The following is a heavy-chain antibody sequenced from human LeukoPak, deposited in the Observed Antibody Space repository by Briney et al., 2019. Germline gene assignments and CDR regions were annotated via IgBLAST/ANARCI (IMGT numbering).Heavy chain of an antibody. Sequence: RPGGSLRLSCAASGFTFSSYAMSWVRQAPGKGLEWVSAISGSGGSTYYADSVKGRFTISRDNSKNTLYLQMNSLRAEDTAVYYCAKPLSGGYPTYNWFDPWGQGTLVTVSS. CDR3: AKPLSGGYPTYNWFDP. J-gene: IGHJ5*02. CDR2: ISGSGGST. CDR1: GFTFSSYA. V-gene: IGHV3-23*01. D-gene: IGHD1-26*01.